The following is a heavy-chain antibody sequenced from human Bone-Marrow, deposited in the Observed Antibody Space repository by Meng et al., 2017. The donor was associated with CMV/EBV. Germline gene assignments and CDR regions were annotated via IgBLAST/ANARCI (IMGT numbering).Heavy chain of an antibody. CDR1: GFTFSSYA. CDR3: AIDNYGMDV. CDR2: ISYDGSNK. V-gene: IGHV3-30-3*01. J-gene: IGHJ6*02. Sequence: GGSLRLSCAASGFTFSSYAMHWVRQAPGKGLEWVAVISYDGSNKYYADSVKGRFTISRDNSKNTLYVQMDSLRAEDTAVYYCAIDNYGMDVWGQGTTVTVSS.